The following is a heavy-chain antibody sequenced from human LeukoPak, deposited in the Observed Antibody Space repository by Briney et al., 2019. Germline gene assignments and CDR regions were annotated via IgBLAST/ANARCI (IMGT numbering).Heavy chain of an antibody. Sequence: GGSMRLSCAASGFTVSSNYMSWVRQAPGKGLEWVSVIYSGGNTYYADSVKGRFTISRDNSKNTLYLQMNSLRAEDTAVYYCARSKTKSVVTTFGYWGQGTLVTVSS. CDR2: IYSGGNT. CDR3: ARSKTKSVVTTFGY. V-gene: IGHV3-66*01. CDR1: GFTVSSNY. J-gene: IGHJ4*02. D-gene: IGHD2-21*02.